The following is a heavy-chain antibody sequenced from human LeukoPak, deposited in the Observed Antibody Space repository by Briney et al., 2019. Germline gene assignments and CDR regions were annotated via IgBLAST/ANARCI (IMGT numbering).Heavy chain of an antibody. Sequence: SETLSLTCTVSGSSITGGYYWVWVRQPPGKGLEWVESIYHSGSTNYNPSLKSRVTISINTSKNQFSLKLSSVTAADTAVYYGARRNGQDIVATFRRRYYFDYWGQGTLVTVSS. CDR2: IYHSGST. J-gene: IGHJ4*02. CDR1: GSSITGGYY. CDR3: ARRNGQDIVATFRRRYYFDY. D-gene: IGHD5-12*01. V-gene: IGHV4-38-2*02.